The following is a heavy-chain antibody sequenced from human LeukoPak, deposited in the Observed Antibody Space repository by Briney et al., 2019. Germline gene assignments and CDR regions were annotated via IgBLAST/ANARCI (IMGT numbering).Heavy chain of an antibody. J-gene: IGHJ5*02. V-gene: IGHV3-30*02. CDR1: GFTFSSYG. CDR2: IRYDGSNK. CDR3: AKAPPMVRGVEPSDP. D-gene: IGHD3-10*01. Sequence: GGSLRLSCAASGFTFSSYGMHWVRQAPGKGLEWVAFIRYDGSNKYYADSVKGRFTISRDNSKNTLYLQMNSLRAEDTAVYYCAKAPPMVRGVEPSDPWGQGTLVIVSS.